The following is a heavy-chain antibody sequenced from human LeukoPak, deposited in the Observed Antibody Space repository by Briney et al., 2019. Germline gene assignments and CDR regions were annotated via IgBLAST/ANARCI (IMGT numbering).Heavy chain of an antibody. J-gene: IGHJ4*02. CDR1: GFTVSSNY. V-gene: IGHV3-66*04. Sequence: PGGSLRLSCAASGFTVSSNYMSWVRQAPGKGLEWVSVIYSGGRTYYADSVKGRFTISRDNSKNTLYLQMNSLRAEDTAVYYCASHRGEIAAAGTGEFDYWGQGTLVTVSS. CDR2: IYSGGRT. D-gene: IGHD6-13*01. CDR3: ASHRGEIAAAGTGEFDY.